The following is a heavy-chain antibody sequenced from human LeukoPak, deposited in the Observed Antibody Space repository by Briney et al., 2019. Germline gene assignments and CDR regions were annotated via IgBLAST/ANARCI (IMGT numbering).Heavy chain of an antibody. CDR2: IWYDGRNK. CDR3: ARPVYDILTGYYFDAFDI. J-gene: IGHJ3*02. Sequence: AGGSLRLSCAASGFTFSSYGMHWVRQAPGKGLEWVAVIWYDGRNKYYADSVKGRFTISRDNSKNTLYLQMNSLRAEDTAVYYCARPVYDILTGYYFDAFDIWGQGTMVTVSS. V-gene: IGHV3-33*01. CDR1: GFTFSSYG. D-gene: IGHD3-9*01.